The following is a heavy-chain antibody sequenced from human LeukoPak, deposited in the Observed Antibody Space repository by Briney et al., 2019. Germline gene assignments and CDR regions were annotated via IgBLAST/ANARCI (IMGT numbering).Heavy chain of an antibody. Sequence: SETLSLTYTVSGGSISGHYWTWIRQPPGKGLEWIGQIHYSGRPDYDPSLKSRVTISVDTSKNQLSLKVTSVTGADTAVYYCARFGVDYDMDVWGQGTTVTVSS. V-gene: IGHV4-59*11. CDR3: ARFGVDYDMDV. CDR1: GGSISGHY. D-gene: IGHD3-16*01. J-gene: IGHJ6*02. CDR2: IHYSGRP.